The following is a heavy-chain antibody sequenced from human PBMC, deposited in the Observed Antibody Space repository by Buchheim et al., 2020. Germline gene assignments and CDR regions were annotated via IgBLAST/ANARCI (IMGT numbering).Heavy chain of an antibody. V-gene: IGHV3-9*01. CDR1: GFSFSDYA. CDR2: INSNSGIT. D-gene: IGHD4-17*01. CDR3: VKSLYGDHGGGFDS. J-gene: IGHJ4*02. Sequence: EVQLVESGGALVQPGRSLRLSCTASGFSFSDYAVHWARQGPGQGLEYIAGINSNSGITYYADSMKGRFAISRDNAKNSLHLEMNSLRPEDTALYFCVKSLYGDHGGGFDSWGQGTL.